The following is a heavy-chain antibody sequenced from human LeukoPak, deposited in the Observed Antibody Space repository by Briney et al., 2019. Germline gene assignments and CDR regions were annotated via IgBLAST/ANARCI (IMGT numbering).Heavy chain of an antibody. J-gene: IGHJ5*02. CDR3: ARFLEWLFERTGFDP. CDR1: GGSFSGYY. CDR2: INHSGST. D-gene: IGHD3-3*01. V-gene: IGHV4-34*01. Sequence: PSETLSLTCAVYGGSFSGYYWSWIRQPPGKGLEWIGEINHSGSTNYNPSLKSRVTISVDTSKNQFSLKLSSVTAADTAVYYCARFLEWLFERTGFDPWGQGTLVTVSS.